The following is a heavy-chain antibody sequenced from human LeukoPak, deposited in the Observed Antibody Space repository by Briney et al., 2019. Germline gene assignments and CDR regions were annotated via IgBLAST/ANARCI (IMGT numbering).Heavy chain of an antibody. CDR3: AGPDIATRPRKYYYYYMDV. CDR2: IYTSGST. V-gene: IGHV4-4*09. J-gene: IGHJ6*03. D-gene: IGHD2-15*01. CDR1: GGSISLYY. Sequence: SETLSLTCTVSGGSISLYYWNWIRQPPGKGLDWIGYIYTSGSTKYNPSLKSRVTISVDTSKNQLSLKLSSVTAADTAVYYCAGPDIATRPRKYYYYYMDVWGKGTTVTVSS.